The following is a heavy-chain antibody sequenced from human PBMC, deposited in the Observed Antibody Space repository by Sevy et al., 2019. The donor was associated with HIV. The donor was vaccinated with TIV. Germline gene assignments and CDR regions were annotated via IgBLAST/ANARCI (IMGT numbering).Heavy chain of an antibody. CDR1: GFTFSANW. D-gene: IGHD3-16*01. CDR3: AHETFGRFES. Sequence: GESLKISCAASGFTFSANWMNWVRQAPGKGLEWVANIKADGSDKYYVDSVEGRFIISRDNAKNLLFLQMNSLRVEDTAVYYCAHETFGRFESWGQGTLVTVSS. J-gene: IGHJ4*02. CDR2: IKADGSDK. V-gene: IGHV3-7*01.